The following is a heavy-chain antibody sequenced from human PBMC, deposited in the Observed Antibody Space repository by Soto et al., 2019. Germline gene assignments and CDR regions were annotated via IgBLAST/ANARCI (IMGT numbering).Heavy chain of an antibody. CDR1: GFTFSSYA. CDR3: ARDEVPLYYFDY. V-gene: IGHV3-23*01. J-gene: IGHJ4*02. CDR2: ISASGGST. Sequence: HPGGSLRLSCAASGFTFSSYAMSWVRQAPGKGLEWVSTISASGGSTYHADSVKGRFTISRDNSKNTLYLQMNSLRDEDTAVYYCARDEVPLYYFDYWGQGTLVTVSS.